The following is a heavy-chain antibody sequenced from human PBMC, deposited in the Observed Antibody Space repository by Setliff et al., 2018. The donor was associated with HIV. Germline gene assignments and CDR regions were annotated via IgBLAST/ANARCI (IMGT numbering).Heavy chain of an antibody. V-gene: IGHV3-30*04. J-gene: IGHJ4*02. CDR1: GFTFSNYA. D-gene: IGHD3-16*01. CDR3: ARDAKGGIDY. CDR2: MSYDGSNI. Sequence: LRLSCAASGFTFSNYAMHWVRQAPGKGLECVSLMSYDGSNIYYADSAKGRFTISRDNSKNTLYLQMNSLRVEDTATYYCARDAKGGIDYWGQGTLVTVSS.